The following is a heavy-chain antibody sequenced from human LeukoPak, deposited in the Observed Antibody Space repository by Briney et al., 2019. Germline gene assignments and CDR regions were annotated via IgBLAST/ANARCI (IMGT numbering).Heavy chain of an antibody. D-gene: IGHD2-21*01. Sequence: PGGSLRLSCAASGFTFSNYGMSWVRQAPGKGLEWVSAISGSGGSTYYADSVKGRFTISRDNSKNTLYLQMNSLRAEDTAVYYCARGIAHFDYWGQGTLVTVSS. CDR1: GFTFSNYG. V-gene: IGHV3-23*01. J-gene: IGHJ4*02. CDR2: ISGSGGST. CDR3: ARGIAHFDY.